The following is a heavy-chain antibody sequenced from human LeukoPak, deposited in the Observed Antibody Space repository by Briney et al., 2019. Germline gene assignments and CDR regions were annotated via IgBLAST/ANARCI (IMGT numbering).Heavy chain of an antibody. CDR1: GYTFTKYG. CDR2: ISAYNGNT. CDR3: ARAPYDILTGYGDDY. Sequence: ASVKVSCKASGYTFTKYGISWVRQAPGQGLEWMGWISAYNGNTNYAQRLQGRVTMTTDTSTNTAYIELSSLTSDDAAVYYCARAPYDILTGYGDDYWGQGTLVTVSS. J-gene: IGHJ4*02. D-gene: IGHD3-9*01. V-gene: IGHV1-18*01.